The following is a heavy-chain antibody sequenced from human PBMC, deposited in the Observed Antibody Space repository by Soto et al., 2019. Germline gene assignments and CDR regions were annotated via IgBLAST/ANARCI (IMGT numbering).Heavy chain of an antibody. V-gene: IGHV1-18*01. J-gene: IGHJ5*02. Sequence: ASVKVSCKASGYTFTSYGISWVRQAPGQGLEWMGWISAYNGSTNYAQKLQGRVTMTTDTSTSTAYMELSSLRSEDTAVYYCARVPSDLWFGSSDNWFDPWGQGTLVTVSS. D-gene: IGHD3-10*01. CDR1: GYTFTSYG. CDR3: ARVPSDLWFGSSDNWFDP. CDR2: ISAYNGST.